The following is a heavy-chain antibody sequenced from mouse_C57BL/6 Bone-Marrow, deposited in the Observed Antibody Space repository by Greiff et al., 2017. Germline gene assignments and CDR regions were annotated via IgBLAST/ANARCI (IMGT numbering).Heavy chain of an antibody. V-gene: IGHV5-12*01. D-gene: IGHD2-4*01. CDR3: AKPSTMIAWFAY. CDR2: ISTGGGST. J-gene: IGHJ3*01. CDR1: GFTFSDYY. Sequence: EVKVEEPGGGLVQPGGSLKLSCAASGFTFSDYYMYWVRQTPEKRLEWVAYISTGGGSTYYPDTVKGRFTISRDNAKNTLSLQMSRLKSADTAMYYCAKPSTMIAWFAYWGQGTLVTVAA.